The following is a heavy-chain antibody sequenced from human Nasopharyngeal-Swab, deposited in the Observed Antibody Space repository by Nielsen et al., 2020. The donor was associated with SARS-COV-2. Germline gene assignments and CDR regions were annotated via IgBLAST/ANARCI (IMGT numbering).Heavy chain of an antibody. CDR3: ARDAPAHYGAFY. CDR2: IAHDASNE. J-gene: IGHJ4*02. V-gene: IGHV3-30*03. CDR1: GFPLSHYY. D-gene: IGHD4-17*01. Sequence: GGSLRLSCAASGFPLSHYYMTWVRQAPGKGLEWVAFIAHDASNEYYGDSVKGRFSISRNSSKNTLYLQMDSLRGEDTAVYYCARDAPAHYGAFYWGRGTLVTVSS.